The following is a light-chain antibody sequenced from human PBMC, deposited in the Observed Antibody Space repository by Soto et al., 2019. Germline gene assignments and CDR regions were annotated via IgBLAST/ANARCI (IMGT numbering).Light chain of an antibody. CDR2: GAS. V-gene: IGKV3D-15*01. CDR1: RSVRSN. CDR3: HQYRT. J-gene: IGKJ1*01. Sequence: EIVMTQSPATLSVSPGERVTLSCKASRSVRSNLAWYQQKPGQAPRLLIYGASTRAPGIPDRFSGSGSGTDFTLTINRLEPEDFAVYYCHQYRTFGQGTKVDIK.